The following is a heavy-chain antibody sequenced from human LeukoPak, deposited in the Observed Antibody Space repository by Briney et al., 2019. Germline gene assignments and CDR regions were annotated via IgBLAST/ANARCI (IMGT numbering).Heavy chain of an antibody. CDR2: IKSDGSST. CDR1: GFTFSSYW. CDR3: ARVGMISYSFDY. D-gene: IGHD2-21*01. Sequence: GGSLRLSCAASGFTFSSYWMHWVRQAPGKGLVWDSRIKSDGSSTSYADSVKGRFTISRDNAKNTLYLQMNSLRAEDTAVYYCARVGMISYSFDYWGQGTLVTVSS. V-gene: IGHV3-74*01. J-gene: IGHJ4*02.